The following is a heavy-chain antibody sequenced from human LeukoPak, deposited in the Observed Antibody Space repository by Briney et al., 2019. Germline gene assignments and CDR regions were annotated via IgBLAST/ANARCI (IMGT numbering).Heavy chain of an antibody. J-gene: IGHJ4*02. V-gene: IGHV3-30-3*01. Sequence: QPGGSLRLSCAASRFTFSNYALHWVRQAPGKGLEWVAVISFDGTDKYYADSVKGRFTISRDNAKNSLYLQMNSLRAEDTAVYYCARAKVRIAVAGTIDYWGQGTLVTVSS. D-gene: IGHD6-19*01. CDR1: RFTFSNYA. CDR2: ISFDGTDK. CDR3: ARAKVRIAVAGTIDY.